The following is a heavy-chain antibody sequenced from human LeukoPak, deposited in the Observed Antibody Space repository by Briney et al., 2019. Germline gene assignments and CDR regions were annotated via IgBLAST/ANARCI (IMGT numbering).Heavy chain of an antibody. CDR1: GGSFSGYY. J-gene: IGHJ3*02. CDR3: ARTGGYSYGYDAFDI. D-gene: IGHD5-18*01. V-gene: IGHV4-34*01. CDR2: INHSGST. Sequence: KSSETLSLTCAVYGGSFSGYYWSWIRQPPGKGLEWIGEINHSGSTNYNPSLKSRVTISVETSKNQFSLKLSSVTAADTAVYYCARTGGYSYGYDAFDIWGQGTMVTVSS.